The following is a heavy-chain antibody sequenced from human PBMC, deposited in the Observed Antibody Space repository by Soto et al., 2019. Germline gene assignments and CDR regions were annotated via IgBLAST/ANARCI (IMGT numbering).Heavy chain of an antibody. V-gene: IGHV3-7*01. Sequence: GGSLRLSCAASGFTFSTSWMDWVRQTPGKGLEWVANINPDGSAKNYVDSVKGRFTISRDNAKNSLFLQMSSLTAEDSGLYFCSRYLDFWGQGTLVTVSS. J-gene: IGHJ4*02. CDR3: SRYLDF. CDR2: INPDGSAK. CDR1: GFTFSTSW.